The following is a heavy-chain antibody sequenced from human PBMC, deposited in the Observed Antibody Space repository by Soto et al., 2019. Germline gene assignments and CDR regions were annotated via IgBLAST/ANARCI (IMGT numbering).Heavy chain of an antibody. V-gene: IGHV3-7*01. Sequence: GGSLRLSCAASGFTFSTSWMDWVRQTPGKGLEWVANINPDGSAKNYVDSVKGRFTISRDNAKNSLFLQMSSLTAEDSGLYFCSRYLDFWGQGTLVTVSS. J-gene: IGHJ4*02. CDR3: SRYLDF. CDR2: INPDGSAK. CDR1: GFTFSTSW.